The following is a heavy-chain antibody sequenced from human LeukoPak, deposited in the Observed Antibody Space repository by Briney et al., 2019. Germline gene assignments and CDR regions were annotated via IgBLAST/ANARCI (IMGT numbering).Heavy chain of an antibody. Sequence: SETLSLTCTVSGGSISSYYWSWIRQPPGKGLDWSGYIYYSGSTNYNPSLKSRVTISVDTSKNQYSLKLSSVTAADTAVYYCARATGYCSSTSCYWSGMDVWGQGTTVTVSS. J-gene: IGHJ6*02. V-gene: IGHV4-59*01. CDR2: IYYSGST. D-gene: IGHD2-2*03. CDR1: GGSISSYY. CDR3: ARATGYCSSTSCYWSGMDV.